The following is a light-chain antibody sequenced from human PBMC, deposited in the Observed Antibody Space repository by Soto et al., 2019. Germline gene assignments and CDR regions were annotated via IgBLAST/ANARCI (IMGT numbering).Light chain of an antibody. J-gene: IGKJ4*01. V-gene: IGKV1-12*01. CDR3: KQSRSFPLT. Sequence: DIQMTQSPSSLSASVGDRVTITCRASQDLDRWLAWYQQKPGEAPKVLIYAASNLRSGVPSRFSGSGSGADFSLTISSLQPEDVATYYCKQSRSFPLTFGGVTKVDIK. CDR2: AAS. CDR1: QDLDRW.